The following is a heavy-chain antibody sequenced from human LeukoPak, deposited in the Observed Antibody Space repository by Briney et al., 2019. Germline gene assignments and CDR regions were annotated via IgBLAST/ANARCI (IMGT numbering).Heavy chain of an antibody. D-gene: IGHD5-24*01. CDR3: AREMATTTRPRWNYFDY. V-gene: IGHV3-53*01. J-gene: IGHJ4*02. CDR1: GFSVSSNY. CDR2: IYSGGST. Sequence: GGSLRLSCAASGFSVSSNYMSWVRQAPGKGLEWVSVIYSGGSTYYADSVKGRFTISRDNSKNALYLQMNSLRDEDTAVYYCAREMATTTRPRWNYFDYWGQGTLVTVSS.